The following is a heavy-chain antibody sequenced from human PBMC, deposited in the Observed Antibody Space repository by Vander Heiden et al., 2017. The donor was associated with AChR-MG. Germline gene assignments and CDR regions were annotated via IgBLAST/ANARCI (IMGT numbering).Heavy chain of an antibody. D-gene: IGHD1-26*01. V-gene: IGHV4-34*01. CDR1: GGSFSGYY. CDR2: INHSGST. Sequence: QVQLQQWGAGLLKPSETLSLTCAVYGGSFSGYYWSWIRQPPGKGLEWIGEINHSGSTNYNPSLKSRVTISVDTSKNQFSLKLSSVTAADTAVYYCAREAQVGTTTVALNWFDPWGQGTLVTVSS. J-gene: IGHJ5*02. CDR3: AREAQVGTTTVALNWFDP.